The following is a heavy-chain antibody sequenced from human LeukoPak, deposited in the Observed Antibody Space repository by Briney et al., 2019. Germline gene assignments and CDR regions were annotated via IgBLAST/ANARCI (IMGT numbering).Heavy chain of an antibody. J-gene: IGHJ4*02. CDR3: ARRSGIGVAGAFDY. CDR1: GFSFSASA. D-gene: IGHD6-19*01. V-gene: IGHV3-73*01. CDR2: IRSKGNSYAT. Sequence: SGGSLRLSCAASGFSFSASAMHWVRQASGKGLEWVGRIRSKGNSYATEYGASVKGRFTISRDDSKNTAYLQMNSLKTEDTAVYYCARRSGIGVAGAFDYWGQGTLVTVSS.